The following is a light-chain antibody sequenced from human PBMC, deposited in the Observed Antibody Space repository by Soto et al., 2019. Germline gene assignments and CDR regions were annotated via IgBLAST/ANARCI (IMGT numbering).Light chain of an antibody. J-gene: IGKJ4*01. CDR2: GAF. CDR3: QQYKNWPPLT. Sequence: EIVMTQSPATLSVSRGETATLSCRASQSVSYDLAWYQQKPGQGPRLLIYGAFTRATGIPARFSGSGSGTEFTLSISSLQSEDSAVYYCQQYKNWPPLTFGGGNKVESK. CDR1: QSVSYD. V-gene: IGKV3-15*01.